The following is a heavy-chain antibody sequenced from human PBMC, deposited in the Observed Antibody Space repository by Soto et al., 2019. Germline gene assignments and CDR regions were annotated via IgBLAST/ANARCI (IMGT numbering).Heavy chain of an antibody. CDR2: ISSSGSTI. V-gene: IGHV3-48*03. CDR1: GFTFSSYE. D-gene: IGHD3-22*01. J-gene: IGHJ4*02. Sequence: GGSLRLSCAASGFTFSSYEMNWVRQAPRKGLEWISYISSSGSTIYYADSVKGRFTISRDNAKNSLYLQMNSLRAEDTAVYYCARGYYYDSSGYYYFDYWGQGTLVTVSS. CDR3: ARGYYYDSSGYYYFDY.